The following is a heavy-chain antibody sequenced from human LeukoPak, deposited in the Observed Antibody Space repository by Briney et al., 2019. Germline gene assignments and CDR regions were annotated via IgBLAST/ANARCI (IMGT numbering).Heavy chain of an antibody. CDR2: IIPIFGTA. V-gene: IGHV1-69*05. Sequence: SVKVSCKASGGTFSSYAISWVRQAPGQGLEWMGGIIPIFGTANYAQKFQGRVTITTDESTSTAYMELSSLRSGDTAVYYCASTPNRYSGYVEFDYWGQGTLVTVSS. CDR1: GGTFSSYA. CDR3: ASTPNRYSGYVEFDY. J-gene: IGHJ4*02. D-gene: IGHD5-12*01.